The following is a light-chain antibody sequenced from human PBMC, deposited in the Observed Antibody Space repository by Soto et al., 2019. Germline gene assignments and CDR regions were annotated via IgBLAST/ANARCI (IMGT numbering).Light chain of an antibody. CDR2: VAS. CDR3: QQTYSTPPLS. V-gene: IGKV1-39*01. J-gene: IGKJ4*01. Sequence: DIRMTQSPSSLSASVGDRVTITCRASQSVTTYLNWYQQKPGKAPKLLIYVASTLQSGVPSRFSGSGSGTYFALTISSLQPEDSATYFCQQTYSTPPLSFGGGTRIEIK. CDR1: QSVTTY.